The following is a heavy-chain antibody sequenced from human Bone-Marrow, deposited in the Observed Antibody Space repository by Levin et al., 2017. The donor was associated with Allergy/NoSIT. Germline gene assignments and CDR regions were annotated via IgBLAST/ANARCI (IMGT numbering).Heavy chain of an antibody. V-gene: IGHV3-15*01. CDR2: IKTESEGGTT. J-gene: IGHJ4*02. Sequence: GGSLRLSCAASGFTFSDAWMTWVRQAPGKGLEWVGRIKTESEGGTTDYADSVKGRFTIPRDDSKNTVSLQMNSLKTEDTAVYYCSTLPLSWGQGTLVTVSS. CDR3: STLPLS. D-gene: IGHD5/OR15-5a*01. CDR1: GFTFSDAW.